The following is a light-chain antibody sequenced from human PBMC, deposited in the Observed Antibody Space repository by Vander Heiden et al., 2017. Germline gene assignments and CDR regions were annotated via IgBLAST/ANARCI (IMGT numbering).Light chain of an antibody. CDR3: QQRSDWLT. CDR1: QSVSNY. J-gene: IGKJ4*01. V-gene: IGKV3-11*01. Sequence: EIVLTQSPATLSLSPGERATLSCRASQSVSNYLAWYQQKPGQAPRLLFYDASNRATGIPDRFSGSGSGTDFTLTIRSLEPEDFAVYYCQQRSDWLTFGGGTKVQIK. CDR2: DAS.